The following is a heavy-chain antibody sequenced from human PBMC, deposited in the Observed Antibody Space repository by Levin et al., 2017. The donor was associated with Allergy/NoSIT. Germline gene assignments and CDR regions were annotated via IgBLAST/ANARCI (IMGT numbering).Heavy chain of an antibody. Sequence: TSETLSLTCAASGFTFSNAWMSWVRQAPGKGLEWVGRIKSKTDGGTTDYAAPVKGRFTISRDDSKNTLYLQMNSLKTEDTAVYYCTTAQLDQDPDAFDIWGQGTMVTVSS. D-gene: IGHD1-1*01. CDR3: TTAQLDQDPDAFDI. J-gene: IGHJ3*02. V-gene: IGHV3-15*01. CDR2: IKSKTDGGTT. CDR1: GFTFSNAW.